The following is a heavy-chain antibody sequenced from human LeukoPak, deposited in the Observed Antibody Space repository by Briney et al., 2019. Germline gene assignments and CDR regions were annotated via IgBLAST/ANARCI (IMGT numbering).Heavy chain of an antibody. D-gene: IGHD1-1*01. CDR2: ISSSSSYI. CDR1: GFTFSSYS. Sequence: GGSLRLSCAASGFTFSSYSMNWVRQAPGKGLEWVSSISSSSSYIYYADSVKGRFTISRDNAKNSLYLQMNSLRAEDTAVYYCARDAPVSPGHSWNEEGAETSFDYWGQGTLVTVSS. V-gene: IGHV3-21*01. CDR3: ARDAPVSPGHSWNEEGAETSFDY. J-gene: IGHJ4*02.